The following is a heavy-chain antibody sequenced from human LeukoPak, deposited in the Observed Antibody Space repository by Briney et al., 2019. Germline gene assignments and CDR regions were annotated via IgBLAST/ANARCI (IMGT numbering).Heavy chain of an antibody. V-gene: IGHV4-30-4*01. D-gene: IGHD2-2*01. CDR2: IYYSGST. J-gene: IGHJ6*02. CDR3: ASSYCSSTSCSPDYYYGMDV. Sequence: SETLSLTCTVSGGSISSGDYYWRWSRQPPGKGLEWIGYIYYSGSTYYNPSLKSRVTISVDTSKNQFSLKLSSVTAADTAVYYCASSYCSSTSCSPDYYYGMDVWGQGTTVTVSS. CDR1: GGSISSGDYY.